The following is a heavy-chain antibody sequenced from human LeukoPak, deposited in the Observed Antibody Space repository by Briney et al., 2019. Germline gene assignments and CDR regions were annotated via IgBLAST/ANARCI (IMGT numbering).Heavy chain of an antibody. CDR3: AGAGPTGVGTDGAFDI. J-gene: IGHJ3*02. Sequence: GASVKVSCKASGYTFTSYAMHWVRQAPGQRLEWMGWINAGNGNTKYSQKFQGRVTITRDTSASTAYMELSSLRSEDTAVYYCAGAGPTGVGTDGAFDIWGQGTMVTVSS. CDR2: INAGNGNT. V-gene: IGHV1-3*01. CDR1: GYTFTSYA. D-gene: IGHD7-27*01.